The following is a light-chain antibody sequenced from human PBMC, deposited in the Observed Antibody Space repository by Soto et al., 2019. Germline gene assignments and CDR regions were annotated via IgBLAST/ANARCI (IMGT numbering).Light chain of an antibody. Sequence: DIQLTQFPSAMSASVGDRVTITCRASQGISNYLAWYQQKPGKVPKRLIYAASSLQSGIPSRFSGGESGTEFTLTISSLQTEDFATYYCLHNKSYPWTFGRGTKVEIK. V-gene: IGKV1-17*03. CDR2: AAS. CDR1: QGISNY. CDR3: LHNKSYPWT. J-gene: IGKJ1*01.